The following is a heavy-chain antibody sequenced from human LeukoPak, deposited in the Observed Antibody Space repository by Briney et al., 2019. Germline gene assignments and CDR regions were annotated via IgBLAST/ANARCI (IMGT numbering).Heavy chain of an antibody. CDR1: GFTFSDSY. Sequence: PGGSLRLSYAASGFTFSDSYMTWIRQAPGKGLEWVANIKQDGSEKYYVDSVKGRFTISRDNAKNSLYLQMNSLRAEDTAVYYCAELGITMIGGVWGKGTTVTISS. CDR2: IKQDGSEK. D-gene: IGHD3-10*02. CDR3: AELGITMIGGV. J-gene: IGHJ6*04. V-gene: IGHV3-7*01.